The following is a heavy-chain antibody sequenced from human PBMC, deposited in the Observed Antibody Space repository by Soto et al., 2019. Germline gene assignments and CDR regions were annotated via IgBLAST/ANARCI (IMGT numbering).Heavy chain of an antibody. Sequence: XXTLSLPCAVYGGSFSGYCWRWIPQTPGERLEWVGDICHGGGANYNPSLKSRVSFSMDPSKNQFSLKLNSVMAADTAVYYCAGYSNSWSKYVKHWGRGSLVTV. J-gene: IGHJ1*01. CDR3: AGYSNSWSKYVKH. CDR2: ICHGGGA. D-gene: IGHD6-13*01. CDR1: GGSFSGYC. V-gene: IGHV4-34*01.